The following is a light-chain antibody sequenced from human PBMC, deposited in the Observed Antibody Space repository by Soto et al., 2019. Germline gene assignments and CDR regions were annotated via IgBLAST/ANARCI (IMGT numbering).Light chain of an antibody. CDR3: SSYTSSSTWV. CDR1: STDVGAYNY. J-gene: IGLJ3*02. V-gene: IGLV2-11*01. CDR2: DVT. Sequence: QSALTQPRSVSGSPGQSVTISCTGTSTDVGAYNYVSWYQHHPGKAPKLMIYDVTQRPSGVPDRFSGSKSGNTASLTISGLQAEDEADYYCSSYTSSSTWVFGGGTKLTVL.